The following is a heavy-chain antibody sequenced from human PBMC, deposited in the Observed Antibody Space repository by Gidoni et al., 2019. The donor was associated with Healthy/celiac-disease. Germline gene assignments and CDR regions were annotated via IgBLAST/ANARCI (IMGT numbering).Heavy chain of an antibody. CDR3: ARQEFGWAAFDI. CDR1: GFTVRSNY. D-gene: IGHD3-16*01. V-gene: IGHV3-53*02. CDR2: IYSGGST. Sequence: EVQLVETGGGLIQPGGSLRLSCAASGFTVRSNYMSWVRQAPGKGLEWVSVIYSGGSTDYADSVKGRVTISRDNSKNTLYLQMNSLRAEDTAVYYCARQEFGWAAFDIWGQGTMVTVSS. J-gene: IGHJ3*02.